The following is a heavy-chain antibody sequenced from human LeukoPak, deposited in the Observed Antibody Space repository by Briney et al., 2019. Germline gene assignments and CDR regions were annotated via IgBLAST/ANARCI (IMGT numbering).Heavy chain of an antibody. CDR3: ARALDSSSSRYQAFEE. D-gene: IGHD2-2*01. CDR1: GFTFSNYW. V-gene: IGHV3-7*01. J-gene: IGHJ4*02. CDR2: IKQDESEK. Sequence: SGGSLRLSCSASGFTFSNYWMSWVRQAPGKGLEWVANIKQDESEKYYVDSVKGRFTISRDNVKSSLYLQMNSLRAEDTAVYYCARALDSSSSRYQAFEEWGQGTLVTVSS.